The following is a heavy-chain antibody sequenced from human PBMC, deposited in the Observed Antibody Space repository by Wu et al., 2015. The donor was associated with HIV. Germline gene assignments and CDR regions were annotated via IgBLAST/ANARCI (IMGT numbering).Heavy chain of an antibody. CDR2: IIPLFKTA. CDR3: ARADDFWSGSHEAYYYYYMDV. V-gene: IGHV1-69*12. D-gene: IGHD3-3*01. Sequence: QVQLVQSGAEVRKPGSSVQVSCKASGGAFSTYAINWVRQAPGQGLEWMGGIIPLFKTANYAQKFQDRITITADESTSTAYMELGSLRSEDTAVYYCARADDFWSGSHEAYYYYYMDVWGKGTTVIVSS. CDR1: GGAFSTYA. J-gene: IGHJ6*03.